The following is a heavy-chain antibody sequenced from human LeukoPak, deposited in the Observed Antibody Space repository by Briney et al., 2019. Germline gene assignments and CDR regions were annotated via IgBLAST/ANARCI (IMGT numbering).Heavy chain of an antibody. V-gene: IGHV4-39*01. D-gene: IGHD3-10*01. Sequence: SETLSLTCAVYGGSFSGYYWGWIRRPPGKGLEWIGSIYYSGSTYYNPSLKSRVTISVDTSKNQFSLKLSSVTAADTAVYYCARTRYYYNSRSYGAPYYFDYWGQGTLVTVSS. CDR1: GGSFSGYY. CDR3: ARTRYYYNSRSYGAPYYFDY. CDR2: IYYSGST. J-gene: IGHJ4*02.